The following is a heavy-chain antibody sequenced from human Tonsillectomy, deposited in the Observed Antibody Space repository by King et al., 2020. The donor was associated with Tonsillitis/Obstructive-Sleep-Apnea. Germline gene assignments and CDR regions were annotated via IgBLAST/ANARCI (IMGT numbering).Heavy chain of an antibody. CDR3: AKDGKGAMVRGVTPGWFDY. J-gene: IGHJ4*02. CDR2: ISYDGSNK. CDR1: GFTFSSYG. D-gene: IGHD3-10*01. Sequence: VQLVESGGGVVQPGRSLRLSCAASGFTFSSYGMHWVRQAPGKGLEWVAVISYDGSNKYYPDTVTGRFTISRENSKNTLYLQMKTLRAEDTAVYYCAKDGKGAMVRGVTPGWFDYWGQGTLVTVSS. V-gene: IGHV3-30*18.